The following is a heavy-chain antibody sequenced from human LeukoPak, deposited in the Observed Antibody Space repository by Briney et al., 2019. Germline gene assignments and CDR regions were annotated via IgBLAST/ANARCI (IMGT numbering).Heavy chain of an antibody. Sequence: GGSLRLSCAASGFTFNSYWMHWVRQPPGKGPVWVSRINNDGSSAIYADSVEGRFTISRDDAKNTLYLQMNSLRAEDTAVYYCVRGGASTWSWGQGTLVTVSS. V-gene: IGHV3-74*01. J-gene: IGHJ5*02. CDR2: INNDGSSA. D-gene: IGHD2-15*01. CDR3: VRGGASTWS. CDR1: GFTFNSYW.